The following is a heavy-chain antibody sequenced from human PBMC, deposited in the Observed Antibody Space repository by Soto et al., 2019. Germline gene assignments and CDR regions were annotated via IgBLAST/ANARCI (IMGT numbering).Heavy chain of an antibody. Sequence: QVHLVQSGAEVKKPGASVKVSCQGSGYAFTTYGITWVRQAPGQGLEWMGWISAHNGNTNYAQKLQGRVAVTRDTSTRPASMELRSLRYADTAVYYCARGRYGDYWGQGALVTVSS. CDR1: GYAFTTYG. D-gene: IGHD1-26*01. V-gene: IGHV1-18*01. J-gene: IGHJ4*02. CDR2: ISAHNGNT. CDR3: ARGRYGDY.